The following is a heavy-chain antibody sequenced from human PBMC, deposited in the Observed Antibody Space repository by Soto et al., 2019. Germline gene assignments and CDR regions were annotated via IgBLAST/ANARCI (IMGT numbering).Heavy chain of an antibody. CDR1: GGTFSSYA. V-gene: IGHV1-69*06. CDR3: ARVASSSWYNDYYYYYGMDV. CDR2: IIPIFGTA. Sequence: SVKVSCKASGGTFSSYAISWLRQSPGQGLEWMGGIIPIFGTANYAQKFQGRVTITADKSTSTAYMELSSLRSEDTAVYYCARVASSSWYNDYYYYYGMDVWGQGTTVTVSS. D-gene: IGHD6-13*01. J-gene: IGHJ6*02.